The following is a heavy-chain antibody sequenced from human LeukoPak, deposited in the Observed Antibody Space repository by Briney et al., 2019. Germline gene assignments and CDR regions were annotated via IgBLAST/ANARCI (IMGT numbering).Heavy chain of an antibody. V-gene: IGHV3-30*03. D-gene: IGHD3-10*01. J-gene: IGHJ5*02. CDR3: ARDPIPDLPNSGSYSAPWFDP. CDR2: ISYDGSNK. Sequence: GGSLRLSCAGSGFSFSGNSMNWVRQAPGKGLEWVAVISYDGSNKYYADSVKGRFTISRDNSKNTLYLQMNSLRAEDTAVYYCARDPIPDLPNSGSYSAPWFDPWGQGTLVTVSS. CDR1: GFSFSGNS.